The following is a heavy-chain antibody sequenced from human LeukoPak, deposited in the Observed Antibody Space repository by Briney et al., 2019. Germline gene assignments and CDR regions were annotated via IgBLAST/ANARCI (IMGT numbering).Heavy chain of an antibody. D-gene: IGHD1-1*01. CDR3: ARVENWNDLTAAFDI. V-gene: IGHV1-69*01. Sequence: SVKVSCKASGGTFSSYAISWVRQAPGQGLEWMGGIIPIFGTANYAQKFQGRVTITADQSTSTAYMELSSLRSEDTAVYYCARVENWNDLTAAFDIWGQGTMVTVSS. CDR1: GGTFSSYA. J-gene: IGHJ3*02. CDR2: IIPIFGTA.